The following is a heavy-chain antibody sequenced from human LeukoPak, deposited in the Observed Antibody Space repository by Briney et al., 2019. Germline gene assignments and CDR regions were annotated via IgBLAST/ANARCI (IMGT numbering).Heavy chain of an antibody. CDR1: GFTVSSNY. J-gene: IGHJ4*02. V-gene: IGHV3-66*01. CDR2: IYSGGRT. Sequence: GGSLRLSCAASGFTVSSNYMSWVRQAPGKGLEWVSAIYSGGRTYYADSVKGRFTISRDNSKNMLFLQMNSLRAEDTAIYYCARESSSGYYLSYWGQGTLVTVSS. CDR3: ARESSSGYYLSY. D-gene: IGHD3-22*01.